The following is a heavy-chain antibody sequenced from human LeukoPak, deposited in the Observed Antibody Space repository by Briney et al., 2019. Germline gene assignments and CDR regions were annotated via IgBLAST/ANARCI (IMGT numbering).Heavy chain of an antibody. Sequence: SVKVSCKASGGTFSSYAISWVRQAPGQGLEWMGGIIPIFGTANYAQKFQGRVTITADESTSTAYMELSSLRSEDTAVYYCARMRELLHYFDYWGQGTLVTVSS. CDR2: IIPIFGTA. V-gene: IGHV1-69*13. D-gene: IGHD1-26*01. J-gene: IGHJ4*02. CDR3: ARMRELLHYFDY. CDR1: GGTFSSYA.